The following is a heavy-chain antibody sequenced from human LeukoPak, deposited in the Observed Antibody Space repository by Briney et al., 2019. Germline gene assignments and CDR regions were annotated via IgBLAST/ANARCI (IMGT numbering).Heavy chain of an antibody. Sequence: SETLSLTGAVDAWSFSGYYWSWLRQPPGKGLEWIGEINHSGSTNYNPSLKSRVTISVDTSKNQFSLKLSSVTAADTAVYYCARGHPSSVPHYFDYWGQETLVTVSS. CDR2: INHSGST. V-gene: IGHV4-34*01. D-gene: IGHD2-2*01. CDR1: AWSFSGYY. CDR3: ARGHPSSVPHYFDY. J-gene: IGHJ4*02.